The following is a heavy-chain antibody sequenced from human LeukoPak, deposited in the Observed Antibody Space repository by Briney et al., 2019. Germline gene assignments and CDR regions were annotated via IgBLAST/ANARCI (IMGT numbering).Heavy chain of an antibody. CDR1: GYSISRGYY. CDR2: VYHTWNT. J-gene: IGHJ3*02. D-gene: IGHD3-22*01. V-gene: IGHV4-38-2*02. Sequence: SETLSLTCTVSGYSISRGYYWGWIRQPPGKGLEWIGTVYHTWNTYYTPSLKSRVTISVDTAKNQFSLKLSSVTAADTAVYYCARDQRGFYYYDSSGWDAFDIWGQGTMVTVSS. CDR3: ARDQRGFYYYDSSGWDAFDI.